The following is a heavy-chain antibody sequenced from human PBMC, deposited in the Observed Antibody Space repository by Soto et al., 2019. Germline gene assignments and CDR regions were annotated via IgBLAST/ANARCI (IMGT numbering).Heavy chain of an antibody. Sequence: VSVKVSCKASGYSFTSYYMHWVRQAPGQGLEWMGIINPSGGSTSYAQKFQGRVTMTRDTSTSTVYMELSSLRSEDTAVYYCARDPMVRGVIISMDVWGQGTTVTVSS. D-gene: IGHD3-10*01. CDR2: INPSGGST. CDR1: GYSFTSYY. CDR3: ARDPMVRGVIISMDV. V-gene: IGHV1-46*01. J-gene: IGHJ6*02.